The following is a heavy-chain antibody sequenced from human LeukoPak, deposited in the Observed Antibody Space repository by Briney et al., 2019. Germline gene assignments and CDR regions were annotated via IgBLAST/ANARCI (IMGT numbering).Heavy chain of an antibody. Sequence: GGSLRLSCAASGFTFSSYGMHWVRQAPGKGLEWVSYISSSGSTIYYADSVKGRFTISRDNAKNSLYLQMNSLRAEDTAVYYCAREGLEMAFDIWGQGTMVTVSS. J-gene: IGHJ3*02. D-gene: IGHD1-1*01. CDR3: AREGLEMAFDI. CDR1: GFTFSSYG. V-gene: IGHV3-48*04. CDR2: ISSSGSTI.